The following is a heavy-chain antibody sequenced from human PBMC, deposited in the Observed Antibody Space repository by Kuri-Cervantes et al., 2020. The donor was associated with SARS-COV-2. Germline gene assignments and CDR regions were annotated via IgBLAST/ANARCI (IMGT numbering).Heavy chain of an antibody. Sequence: GSLGLSGAVYGRAFSGYYWSWILQHPGKGLEWIGEINHRGITNCNPSLKSRVTISVDTSKTQFPLKLRSVTAADTAVYYCARERGSFGGKAARLNWFDTWGQGTLVTVSS. J-gene: IGHJ5*02. V-gene: IGHV4-34*01. CDR1: GRAFSGYY. CDR2: INHRGIT. CDR3: ARERGSFGGKAARLNWFDT. D-gene: IGHD6-6*01.